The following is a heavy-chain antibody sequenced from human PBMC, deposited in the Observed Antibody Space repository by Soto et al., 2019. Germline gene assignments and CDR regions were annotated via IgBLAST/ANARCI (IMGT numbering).Heavy chain of an antibody. CDR1: GFTFSSYW. CDR3: ARDFLPSYSTTDAFDI. J-gene: IGHJ3*02. V-gene: IGHV3-7*05. D-gene: IGHD6-13*01. CDR2: IKQDGSEK. Sequence: GGSLRLSCAASGFTFSSYWMSWVRQAPGKGLEWVANIKQDGSEKYYVDSVKGRFTISRDNAKNSLYLQMNSLRAEDTAVYYCARDFLPSYSTTDAFDIWGQGTMVTVSS.